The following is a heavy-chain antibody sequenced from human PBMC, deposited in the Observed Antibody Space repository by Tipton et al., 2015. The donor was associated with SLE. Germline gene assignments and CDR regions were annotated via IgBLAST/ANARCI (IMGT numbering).Heavy chain of an antibody. CDR2: VYTSGST. CDR3: ARVPFYYYYYMDV. J-gene: IGHJ6*03. CDR1: GGSTSSYY. Sequence: LRLSCTVSGGSTSSYYWTWFRQPPGKGLEWIGYVYTSGSTIYNPSLKSRVTISVDTSKNQVSLKLSSVTAADTAVYYCARVPFYYYYYMDVWGKGTTVTVSS. V-gene: IGHV4-4*08.